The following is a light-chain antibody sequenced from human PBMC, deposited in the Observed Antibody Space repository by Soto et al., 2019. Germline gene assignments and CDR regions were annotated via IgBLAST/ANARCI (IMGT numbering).Light chain of an antibody. Sequence: QSVLTQPASVSGSPGQSITISCTGTSSDVGGYNYVSWYQQHPGKAPKLMIYEVSNRPSGVSNRFSGSTSGNTASLTISGLQAEDEADYYCSSYISSSIDDVFGTGTKVTVL. CDR1: SSDVGGYNY. V-gene: IGLV2-14*01. CDR3: SSYISSSIDDV. CDR2: EVS. J-gene: IGLJ1*01.